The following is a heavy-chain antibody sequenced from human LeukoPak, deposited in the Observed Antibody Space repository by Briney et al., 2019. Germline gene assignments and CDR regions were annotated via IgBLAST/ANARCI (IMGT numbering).Heavy chain of an antibody. CDR1: GGSISSYY. J-gene: IGHJ4*02. Sequence: SETLSLTCTVSGGSISSYYWSWIRQPPGKGLEWIGYIYYSGSTNYNPSLKSRITISVDTSKNQFSLKLSSVTAADTAVYYCARRDTTGYYYYWGQGTLVTVSS. CDR3: ARRDTTGYYYY. V-gene: IGHV4-59*01. CDR2: IYYSGST. D-gene: IGHD3-22*01.